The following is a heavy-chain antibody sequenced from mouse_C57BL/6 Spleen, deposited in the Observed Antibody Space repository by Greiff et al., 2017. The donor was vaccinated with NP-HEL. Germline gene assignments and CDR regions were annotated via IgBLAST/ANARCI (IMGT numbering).Heavy chain of an antibody. Sequence: QVQLQQSGPGLVQPSQSLSITCTVSGFSLTSYGVHWVRQSPGKGLEWLGVIWSGGSTDYNAAFISRLSISKDNSKSQVFFKMNSLQADDTAIYYCARDSYYYGSSYNFDDWGQGTTLTVSS. V-gene: IGHV2-2*01. CDR3: ARDSYYYGSSYNFDD. CDR1: GFSLTSYG. CDR2: IWSGGST. J-gene: IGHJ2*01. D-gene: IGHD1-1*01.